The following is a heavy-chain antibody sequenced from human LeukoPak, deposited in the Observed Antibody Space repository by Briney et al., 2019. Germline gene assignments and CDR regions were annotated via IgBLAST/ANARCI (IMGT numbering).Heavy chain of an antibody. Sequence: PGGSLRLSCAASGFTFSSYSMNCVRQAPGKGLEWVSYISSSSSTIYYADSVKGRFTISRDNAKNSLYLQMNSLRDEDAAVYYCARDSAGSPYYYYYGMDVWGQGTTVTVSS. CDR3: ARDSAGSPYYYYYGMDV. J-gene: IGHJ6*02. D-gene: IGHD6-13*01. CDR2: ISSSSSTI. CDR1: GFTFSSYS. V-gene: IGHV3-48*02.